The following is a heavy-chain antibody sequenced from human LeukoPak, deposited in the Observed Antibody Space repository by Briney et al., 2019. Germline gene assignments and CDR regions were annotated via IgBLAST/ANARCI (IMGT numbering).Heavy chain of an antibody. CDR2: ISWNSGSI. CDR3: AKDMGGAGKRRAFDI. D-gene: IGHD3-16*01. J-gene: IGHJ3*02. Sequence: PGGSLRLSCAASGFTFDDYAMHWVRQAPGKGLEWVSGISWNSGSIGYADSVKGRFTISRDNAKNSLYLQMNSLRAEDTALYYCAKDMGGAGKRRAFDIWGQGTMVTVSS. CDR1: GFTFDDYA. V-gene: IGHV3-9*01.